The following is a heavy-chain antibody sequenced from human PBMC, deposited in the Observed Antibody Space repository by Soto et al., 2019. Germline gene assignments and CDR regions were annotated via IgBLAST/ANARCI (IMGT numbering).Heavy chain of an antibody. Sequence: GASVKVSCKASGYTFTSYDINWVRQATGQGLEWMGWMNPNSGNTGYAQKFQGRVTMTRNTSISTAYMELSSLRSEDTAVYYCARGRSGPRRGVTIIYYYYYGMDVWGQGTTVTVSS. CDR1: GYTFTSYD. V-gene: IGHV1-8*01. CDR3: ARGRSGPRRGVTIIYYYYYGMDV. CDR2: MNPNSGNT. D-gene: IGHD3-10*01. J-gene: IGHJ6*02.